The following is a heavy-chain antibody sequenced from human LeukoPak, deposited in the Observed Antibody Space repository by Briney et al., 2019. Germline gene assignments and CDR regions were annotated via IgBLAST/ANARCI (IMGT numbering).Heavy chain of an antibody. Sequence: PGGSLRLSCAASGFTVSSNYMSWVRQAPVKGLEWVSVIYSGGSTYYADSVKGRFTISRDNSKNTLYLQMNSLRAEDTAVYYCARDTRRITMVRGVIPRGMDVWGQGTTVTVSS. D-gene: IGHD3-10*01. CDR1: GFTVSSNY. V-gene: IGHV3-53*01. CDR3: ARDTRRITMVRGVIPRGMDV. CDR2: IYSGGST. J-gene: IGHJ6*02.